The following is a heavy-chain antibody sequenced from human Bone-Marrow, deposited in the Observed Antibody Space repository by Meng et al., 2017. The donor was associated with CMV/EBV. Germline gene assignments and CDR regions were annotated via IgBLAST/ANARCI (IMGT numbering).Heavy chain of an antibody. CDR3: ARVGPPVAFDI. J-gene: IGHJ3*02. CDR1: GFTFSYYY. D-gene: IGHD3-16*01. CDR2: ISSSGSTI. V-gene: IGHV3-11*04. Sequence: SLKISFAASGFTFSYYYMSWIRQAPGKGLEWVSYISSSGSTIYYADSVKGRFTISRDNATHSLYLQMNSLRAEDTAVYYCARVGPPVAFDIWGQGKMVTVSS.